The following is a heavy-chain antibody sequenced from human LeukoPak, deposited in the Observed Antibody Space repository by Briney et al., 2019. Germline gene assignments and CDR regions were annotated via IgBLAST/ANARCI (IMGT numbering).Heavy chain of an antibody. Sequence: SQTLSLTCVISGDSVSSNSAAWNWIRQPPSRGLEWLGRTYYRSKWYEHYAVSVKGRISINPDTSKNQFSLQLNSVTPEDTAVYYCARDIRIRRTGTPYNWFAPWGQGTLVTVSS. J-gene: IGHJ5*02. CDR2: TYYRSKWYE. V-gene: IGHV6-1*01. D-gene: IGHD2-8*02. CDR3: ARDIRIRRTGTPYNWFAP. CDR1: GDSVSSNSAA.